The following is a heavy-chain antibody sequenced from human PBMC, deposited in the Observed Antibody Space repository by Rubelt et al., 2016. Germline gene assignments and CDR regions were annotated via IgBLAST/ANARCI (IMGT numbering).Heavy chain of an antibody. Sequence: QVQLVQSGAEVKKPGSSVKVSCKASGGTFSSYAISWVRQAPGQGLEWMGRIIPILGIANYAQKFQGRVTITADKSPGTADMELSSLRSEDTAVYYGASYSSGHFDYWGQGTLVTVSS. V-gene: IGHV1-69*09. CDR2: IIPILGIA. D-gene: IGHD6-19*01. CDR3: ASYSSGHFDY. CDR1: GGTFSSYA. J-gene: IGHJ4*02.